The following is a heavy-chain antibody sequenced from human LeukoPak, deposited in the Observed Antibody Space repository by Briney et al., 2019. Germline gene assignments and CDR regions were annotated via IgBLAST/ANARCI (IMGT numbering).Heavy chain of an antibody. Sequence: SETPSLTCTVSGGSISSYYWSWIRQPPGKGLEWIGHIYYSGSTNYNPSLKSRVTISLDTAKNQFSLKLSSVTAADTAVYYCVRRSDDYNYHYYGMDVWGQGTTVTVSS. D-gene: IGHD5-24*01. V-gene: IGHV4-59*01. J-gene: IGHJ6*02. CDR3: VRRSDDYNYHYYGMDV. CDR2: IYYSGST. CDR1: GGSISSYY.